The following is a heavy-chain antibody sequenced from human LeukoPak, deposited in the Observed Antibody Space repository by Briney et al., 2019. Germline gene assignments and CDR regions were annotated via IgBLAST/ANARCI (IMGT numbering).Heavy chain of an antibody. CDR2: IYTSGST. CDR1: GGSISSYY. D-gene: IGHD3-10*01. Sequence: SETLSLTCTVSGGSISSYYWSWIRQPAGKGLEWIGRIYTSGSTNYNPSLKSRVTMSVDTSKNQFSLKLSSVTAADTAVYYCARRAWFGDFGYYYYYMDVWGKGTTVTVSS. J-gene: IGHJ6*03. CDR3: ARRAWFGDFGYYYYYMDV. V-gene: IGHV4-4*07.